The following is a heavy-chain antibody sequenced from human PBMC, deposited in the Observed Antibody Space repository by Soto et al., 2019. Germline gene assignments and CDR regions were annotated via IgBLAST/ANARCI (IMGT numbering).Heavy chain of an antibody. CDR2: IIPIFGTA. V-gene: IGHV1-69*13. CDR3: ARDMGYCSSTSCYFFYFDY. J-gene: IGHJ4*02. D-gene: IGHD2-2*01. CDR1: GGTFSSYA. Sequence: GASVKVSCKASGGTFSSYAISWVRQAPGQGLEWMGGIIPIFGTANYAQKFQGRVTITADESTSTAYMELSSLRSEDTAVYYCARDMGYCSSTSCYFFYFDYWGQGTLVTVSS.